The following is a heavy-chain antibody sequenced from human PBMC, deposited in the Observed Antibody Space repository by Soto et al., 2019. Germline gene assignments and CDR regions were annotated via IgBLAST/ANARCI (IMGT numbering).Heavy chain of an antibody. CDR3: ARGLVLNNWFDP. J-gene: IGHJ5*02. CDR2: IYYSGST. CDR1: GGSVSSGSYY. V-gene: IGHV4-61*01. D-gene: IGHD1-26*01. Sequence: SETLSLTCTVSGGSVSSGSYYWSWIRQPPGKGLEWIGYIYYSGSTNYNPSLKSRVTISVDTSKNQFSLKLSSVTAADTAVYYCARGLVLNNWFDPWGQGTLVTVSS.